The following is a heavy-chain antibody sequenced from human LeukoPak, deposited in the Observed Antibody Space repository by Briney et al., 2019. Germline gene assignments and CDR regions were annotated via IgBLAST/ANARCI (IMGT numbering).Heavy chain of an antibody. J-gene: IGHJ4*02. CDR3: ARGGDCSSTSCEGY. CDR2: ISSSGSTI. D-gene: IGHD2-2*01. Sequence: GGSLRLSCAASGFTFSSYEMNWVRQAPGKGLEWVSYISSSGSTIYYADSVKGRFTIPRDNAKNSLYLQMNSLRAEDTAVYYCARGGDCSSTSCEGYWGQGTLVTVSS. V-gene: IGHV3-48*03. CDR1: GFTFSSYE.